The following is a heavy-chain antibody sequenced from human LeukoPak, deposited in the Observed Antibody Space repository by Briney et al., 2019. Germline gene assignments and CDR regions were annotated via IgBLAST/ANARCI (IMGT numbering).Heavy chain of an antibody. Sequence: SETLSLTCAVYGGSFSGYYWSWIRQPPGKGPEWIGEINHSGSTNYNPSLKSRVTISVDTSKNQFSLKLSSVTAADTAVYYCARGPPKCRGRDCRYGGYHMDVWGKGTMVTISS. J-gene: IGHJ6*03. CDR1: GGSFSGYY. CDR3: ARGPPKCRGRDCRYGGYHMDV. D-gene: IGHD2-21*02. CDR2: INHSGST. V-gene: IGHV4-34*01.